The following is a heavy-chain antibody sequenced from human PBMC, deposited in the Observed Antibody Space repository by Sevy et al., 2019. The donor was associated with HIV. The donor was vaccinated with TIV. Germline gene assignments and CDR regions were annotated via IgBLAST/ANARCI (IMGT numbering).Heavy chain of an antibody. Sequence: GGSLRLSCAASGFTFSSYDMHWVRQAPGKGLEWVAVIWYDGSNKYYADSVKGRFTISRDNSKNTLYLQMNSLRAEDTAVYYCARDKGIVGATGWFDPWGQGTLVTVSS. J-gene: IGHJ5*02. CDR2: IWYDGSNK. V-gene: IGHV3-33*01. D-gene: IGHD1-26*01. CDR1: GFTFSSYD. CDR3: ARDKGIVGATGWFDP.